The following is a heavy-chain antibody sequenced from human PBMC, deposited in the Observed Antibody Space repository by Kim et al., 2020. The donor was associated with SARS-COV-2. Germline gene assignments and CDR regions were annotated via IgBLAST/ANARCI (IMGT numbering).Heavy chain of an antibody. CDR1: GFTFTSHA. J-gene: IGHJ3*02. CDR3: AKGLGSYRYGFPIDS. Sequence: GGSLRLSCAASGFTFTSHAMTWVRQAPGKGLEWVSCSIGSGGYTYYADSVKGRFTISRENSKNTLFLQMNNLRVEDTAVYYCAKGLGSYRYGFPIDSWGHGIMVTVSS. CDR2: SIGSGGYT. V-gene: IGHV3-23*01. D-gene: IGHD3-16*02.